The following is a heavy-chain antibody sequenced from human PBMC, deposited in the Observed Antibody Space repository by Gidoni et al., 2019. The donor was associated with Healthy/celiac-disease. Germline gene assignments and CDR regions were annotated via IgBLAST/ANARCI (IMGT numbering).Heavy chain of an antibody. Sequence: EVQLVESGGGLVQPGGSLRLTCAASGLTFRSFWMSWVRQAPGKGLEWVANIKQDGSEKYSVDSVKGRFTISRDNAKNSLYLQMNSLRAEDTAVYYCARDLKGGYYDILTGYYGGDWYFDLWGRGTLVTVSS. CDR3: ARDLKGGYYDILTGYYGGDWYFDL. CDR1: GLTFRSFW. J-gene: IGHJ2*01. V-gene: IGHV3-7*04. D-gene: IGHD3-9*01. CDR2: IKQDGSEK.